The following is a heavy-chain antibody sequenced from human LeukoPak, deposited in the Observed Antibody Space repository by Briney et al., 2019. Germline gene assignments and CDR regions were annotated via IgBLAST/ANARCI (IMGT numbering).Heavy chain of an antibody. J-gene: IGHJ5*02. Sequence: PGGSLRLSCAASGFTFSSYAMSWVRQAPGKGLEWVSAISGSGGSTYYADSVKGRFTISRDNPKNTLYLQMNSLRAEDTAVYYCAKDQSKVRSPGKNWFDPWGQGTLVTVSS. CDR1: GFTFSSYA. V-gene: IGHV3-23*01. D-gene: IGHD3-10*01. CDR3: AKDQSKVRSPGKNWFDP. CDR2: ISGSGGST.